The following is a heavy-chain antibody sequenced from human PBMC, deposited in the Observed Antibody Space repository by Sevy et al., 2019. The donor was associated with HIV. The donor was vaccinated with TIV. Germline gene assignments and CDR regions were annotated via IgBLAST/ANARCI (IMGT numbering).Heavy chain of an antibody. Sequence: SETLSLTCTVSGGSISSGSYYWSWIRQPAGKGLEWIGRIYTSGSTNYNPSLKSRVTMSVDTSKNQFSLKLSSVTAADTAMYYCARAPYYYGSGSYYNYYYYYGMDVWGQGTTVTVSS. CDR1: GGSISSGSYY. D-gene: IGHD3-10*01. V-gene: IGHV4-61*02. CDR2: IYTSGST. CDR3: ARAPYYYGSGSYYNYYYYYGMDV. J-gene: IGHJ6*02.